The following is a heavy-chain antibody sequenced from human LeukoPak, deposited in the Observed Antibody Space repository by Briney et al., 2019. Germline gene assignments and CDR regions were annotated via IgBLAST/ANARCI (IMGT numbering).Heavy chain of an antibody. CDR2: ISGSST. Sequence: GGSLRLSCAASGFTFSTYAMSWVRQAPGKGLEWVSAISGSSTYYADSVKGRFTISRDNSKNTLYLQMNSLRAEDTAVYYCAKAASNSLRYYFDYWGQGTLVTVSS. D-gene: IGHD4-11*01. CDR1: GFTFSTYA. J-gene: IGHJ4*02. CDR3: AKAASNSLRYYFDY. V-gene: IGHV3-23*01.